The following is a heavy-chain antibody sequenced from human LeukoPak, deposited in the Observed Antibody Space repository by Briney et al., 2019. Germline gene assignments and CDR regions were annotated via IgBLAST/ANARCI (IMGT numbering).Heavy chain of an antibody. CDR3: ARGVANSPDY. D-gene: IGHD1-7*01. Sequence: SETLSLTCAVYGGSFSGYYWSWIRQPPGKGLEWIGEINHSGSTNYNPSLKSRVTISVDTSKNQFSLKLSSVTAADTAVYYCARGVANSPDYWGRGTLVTVSS. CDR1: GGSFSGYY. V-gene: IGHV4-34*01. J-gene: IGHJ4*02. CDR2: INHSGST.